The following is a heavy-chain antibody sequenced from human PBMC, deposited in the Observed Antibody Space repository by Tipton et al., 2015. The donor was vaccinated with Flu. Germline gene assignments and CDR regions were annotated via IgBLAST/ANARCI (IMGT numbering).Heavy chain of an antibody. Sequence: TLSLTCSVSGGSISSSSHYWSWIRQPAGKGLEWIGRIYIGGRTEYNPSLKSRASISVDRAKNQFSLKLNSVTAADTAVYYCARDLGAFNWFDSWGRGTLVTVSS. J-gene: IGHJ5*01. CDR2: IYIGGRT. CDR1: GGSISSSSHY. CDR3: ARDLGAFNWFDS. D-gene: IGHD3-16*01. V-gene: IGHV4-61*02.